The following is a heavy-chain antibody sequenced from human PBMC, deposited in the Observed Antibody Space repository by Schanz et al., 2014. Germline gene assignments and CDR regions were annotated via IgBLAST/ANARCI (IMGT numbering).Heavy chain of an antibody. J-gene: IGHJ6*03. V-gene: IGHV3-11*04. CDR3: ATDGDRFYHNYYMDV. D-gene: IGHD4-17*01. CDR1: GFTFSDHY. CDR2: IDGKSTTV. Sequence: VQLVESGGGLVKPGGSLRLSCAASGFTFSDHYMDWVRQAPGKGLEWLSYIDGKSTTVYYADSVKGRFTVSRDNARNSMYLHMNTLGAEDTAVYYCATDGDRFYHNYYMDVWGKGTTVTVSS.